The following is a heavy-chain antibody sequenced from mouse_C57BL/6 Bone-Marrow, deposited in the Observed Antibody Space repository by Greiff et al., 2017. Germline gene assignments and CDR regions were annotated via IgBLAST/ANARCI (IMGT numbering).Heavy chain of an antibody. V-gene: IGHV5-16*01. CDR3: AILRRYYYAMDY. J-gene: IGHJ4*01. Sequence: EVQLKESEGGLVQPGSSMKLSCTASGFTFSDYYMAWVRQVPEKGLEWVANINYDGSSTYYLDSLKSRFIISRDNAKNILYLQMSSLKSEDTATYYCAILRRYYYAMDYWGQGTSVTVSS. CDR2: INYDGSST. D-gene: IGHD2-4*01. CDR1: GFTFSDYY.